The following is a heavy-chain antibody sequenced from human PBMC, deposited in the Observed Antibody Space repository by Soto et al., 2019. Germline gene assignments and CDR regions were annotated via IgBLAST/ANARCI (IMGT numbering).Heavy chain of an antibody. Sequence: QVQLVESGGGVVQPGRSLRLSCAASGFTFSSYGMHWVRQAPGKGLEWVAIISYDGSNKYYADSVKGRFTISRDTSKNTLFLQMNSLRSEDTAVYYCATAAQAMVRFGGSEYYGMDVWGQGTTVVVSS. CDR3: ATAAQAMVRFGGSEYYGMDV. V-gene: IGHV3-30*03. CDR1: GFTFSSYG. CDR2: ISYDGSNK. J-gene: IGHJ6*02. D-gene: IGHD5-18*01.